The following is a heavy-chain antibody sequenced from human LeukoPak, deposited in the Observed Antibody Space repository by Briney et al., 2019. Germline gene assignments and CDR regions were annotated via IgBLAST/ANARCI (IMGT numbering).Heavy chain of an antibody. J-gene: IGHJ4*02. CDR1: GFTFSSYA. D-gene: IGHD6-13*01. V-gene: IGHV3-30*04. CDR2: ISYDGSNK. CDR3: ARSSSYDY. Sequence: GGPLRLSCAASGFTFSSYAMHWVRQAPGKGLEWVAVISYDGSNKYYADSVKGRFTISRDNSKNTLYLQMNSLRAEDTAVYYCARSSSYDYWGQGTLVTVSS.